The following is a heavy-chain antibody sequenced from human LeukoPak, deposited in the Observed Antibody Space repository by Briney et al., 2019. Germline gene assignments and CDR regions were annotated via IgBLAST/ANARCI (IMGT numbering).Heavy chain of an antibody. V-gene: IGHV4-59*12. CDR3: ARVGTSLNWFDP. J-gene: IGHJ5*02. Sequence: SETLSLTCTVSGGSISSFYWSWIRQPPGKGLEWIGYIYYTGSTNYNPSLKSRVTISVDRSKNQFSLKLSSVTAADTAVYYCARVGTSLNWFDPWGQGTLVTVSS. CDR1: GGSISSFY. D-gene: IGHD7-27*01. CDR2: IYYTGST.